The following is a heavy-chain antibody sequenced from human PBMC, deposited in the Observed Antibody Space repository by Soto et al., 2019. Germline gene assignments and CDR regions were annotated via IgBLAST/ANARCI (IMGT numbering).Heavy chain of an antibody. D-gene: IGHD1-1*01. V-gene: IGHV3-33*01. CDR1: GCTFSSYG. Sequence: GVSLRLSCAASGCTFSSYGMHWVRQAPGKGLEWVAVIWYDGSNKYYGDSVKGRFTISRDNSKNTLYLQMNSLRAEDTDVYYCARELNDYNRAFDIWGQGTMVTVSS. J-gene: IGHJ3*02. CDR3: ARELNDYNRAFDI. CDR2: IWYDGSNK.